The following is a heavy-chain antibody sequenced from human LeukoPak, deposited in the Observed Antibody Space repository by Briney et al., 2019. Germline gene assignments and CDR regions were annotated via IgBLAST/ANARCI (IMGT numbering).Heavy chain of an antibody. CDR1: GFTFSDYY. Sequence: GGSLRLSCAASGFTFSDYYMSWIRQAPGEGLEWVSYISSSGSTIYYADSVKGRFTISRDNAKNSLYLQMNSLRAEEPAVYYCARAKDDILTCWGQGTLVTVSS. V-gene: IGHV3-11*01. J-gene: IGHJ4*02. CDR3: ARAKDDILTC. D-gene: IGHD3-9*01. CDR2: ISSSGSTI.